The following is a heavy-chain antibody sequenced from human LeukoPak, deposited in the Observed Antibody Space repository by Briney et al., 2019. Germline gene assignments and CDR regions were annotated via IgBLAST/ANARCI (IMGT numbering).Heavy chain of an antibody. CDR3: SRAGPYDFWSGYYPDYFDY. D-gene: IGHD3-3*01. CDR2: ISAYNGNT. Sequence: GASVKVSCKASGYAFPSYGISWVRPAPGQGLEWMGWISAYNGNTNYAQKLQGRVTMTTDTSTRKAYMVLRSLRCDEAAVYYCSRAGPYDFWSGYYPDYFDYWGQGTLVTVSS. CDR1: GYAFPSYG. J-gene: IGHJ4*02. V-gene: IGHV1-18*01.